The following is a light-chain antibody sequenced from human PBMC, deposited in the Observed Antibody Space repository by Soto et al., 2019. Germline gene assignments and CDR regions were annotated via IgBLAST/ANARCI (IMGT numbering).Light chain of an antibody. J-gene: IGKJ2*01. CDR1: QTISSW. CDR3: QQYNDYSYT. CDR2: DAS. V-gene: IGKV1-5*01. Sequence: DIQMTQSPSTLSASVGDRVTITCRASQTISSWLAWYQQKPGKAPKHLIFDASILESGVPSRFSGSGSGTDFTLSISSLQPDDFGTYYCQQYNDYSYTFGQGTKLEIK.